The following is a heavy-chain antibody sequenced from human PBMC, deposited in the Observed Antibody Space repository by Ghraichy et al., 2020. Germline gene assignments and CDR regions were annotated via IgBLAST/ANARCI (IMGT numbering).Heavy chain of an antibody. V-gene: IGHV3-21*01. J-gene: IGHJ5*02. D-gene: IGHD2-2*02. CDR1: GFTFSSYS. CDR3: ATYGTDPDIVVVPAAKPSPWFDP. Sequence: GVLNISCAASGFTFSSYSMNWVRQAPGKGLEWVSSISSSSSYIYYADSVKGRFTISRDNAKNSLYLQMNSLRAEDTAVYYCATYGTDPDIVVVPAAKPSPWFDPWGQGTLFNVS. CDR2: ISSSSSYI.